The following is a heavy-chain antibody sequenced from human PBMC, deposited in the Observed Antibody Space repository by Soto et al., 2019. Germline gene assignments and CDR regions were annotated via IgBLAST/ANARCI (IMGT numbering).Heavy chain of an antibody. J-gene: IGHJ4*02. CDR1: GGSISSSSYY. CDR2: IYYSGST. V-gene: IGHV4-39*01. CDR3: ARSLDWPSYLFDY. Sequence: QLQLQESGPGLVKPSETLSLTYTVSGGSISSSSYYWGWIRQPPGKGLEWIGSIYYSGSTYYNPSLKSRVTISVDTSKNQFSLKLSSVTAADTAVYYCARSLDWPSYLFDYWGQGTLVTVSS. D-gene: IGHD3-9*01.